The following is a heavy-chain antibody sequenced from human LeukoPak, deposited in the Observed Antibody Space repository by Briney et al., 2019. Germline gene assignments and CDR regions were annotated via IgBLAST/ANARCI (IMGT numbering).Heavy chain of an antibody. V-gene: IGHV4-34*01. J-gene: IGHJ4*02. CDR3: ARGDYYGSGSYSGYFDY. CDR1: GGSFSGYY. CDR2: INHSGST. Sequence: SETLSLTCAVYGGSFSGYYCSWIRQPPGKGLEWIGEINHSGSTNYNPSLKSRVTISVDTSKNQFSLKLSSVTAADTAVYYCARGDYYGSGSYSGYFDYWGQGTLVTVSS. D-gene: IGHD3-10*01.